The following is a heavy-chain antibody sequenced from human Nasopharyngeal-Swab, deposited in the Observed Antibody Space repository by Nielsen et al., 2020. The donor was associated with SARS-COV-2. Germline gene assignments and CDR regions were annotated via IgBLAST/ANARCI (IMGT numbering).Heavy chain of an antibody. CDR3: ARGAFEYSSSWYDPYYFDY. J-gene: IGHJ4*02. Sequence: GGSLRLSCAASRFTFSRYGMSWVRQAPGKGLEWVSTISGSGGYKYYADSVKGRFTISRDNSKNTLYLQMNSLRVEDTAIYYCARGAFEYSSSWYDPYYFDYWGQGTLVTVSS. V-gene: IGHV3-23*01. CDR2: ISGSGGYK. D-gene: IGHD6-19*01. CDR1: RFTFSRYG.